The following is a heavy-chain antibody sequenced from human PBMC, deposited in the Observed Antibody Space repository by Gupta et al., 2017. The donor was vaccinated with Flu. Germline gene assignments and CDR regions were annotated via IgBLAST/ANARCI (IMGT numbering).Heavy chain of an antibody. Sequence: ELQFLESGGGFERRGVCLRLSCAASGVTFTNCARKWVRHAPGKGREWVSAVSSGGGVTYYADSVKGRFTISRDNSQKTLSLQMNSLRADDTAIYYCANSFGWGQGTLVTVSA. V-gene: IGHV3-23*01. J-gene: IGHJ4*02. D-gene: IGHD3-10*01. CDR2: VSSGGGVT. CDR1: GVTFTNCA. CDR3: ANSFG.